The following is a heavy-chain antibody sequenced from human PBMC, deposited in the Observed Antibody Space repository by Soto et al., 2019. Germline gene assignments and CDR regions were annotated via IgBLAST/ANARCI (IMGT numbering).Heavy chain of an antibody. CDR1: GGSISSDYYY. CDR2: IYYSGTT. D-gene: IGHD3-22*01. CDR3: ARVATRDSSGYHRDAFDI. Sequence: SETLSLTCTVSGGSISSDYYYWSWIRQPPGKGLEWIGYIYYSGTTYYSPSLQSRVSISVDTSNNQFSLRLNSVTAADSAVYYCARVATRDSSGYHRDAFDILGQRTMVTV. V-gene: IGHV4-30-4*01. J-gene: IGHJ3*02.